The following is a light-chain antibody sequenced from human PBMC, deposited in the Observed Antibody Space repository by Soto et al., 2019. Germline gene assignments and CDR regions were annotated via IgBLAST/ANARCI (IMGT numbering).Light chain of an antibody. CDR3: QQYGSSPMYT. V-gene: IGKV3-20*01. Sequence: EIVLTQSPGTLSLSPGERATLSCRASQSVSSSYLAWYQQKPGQAPRLLIYGASSRDAGIPDRFSGSGSRTEFTLTRGSLGPEDFAVYYCQQYGSSPMYTFGQGTKLEIK. CDR2: GAS. CDR1: QSVSSSY. J-gene: IGKJ2*01.